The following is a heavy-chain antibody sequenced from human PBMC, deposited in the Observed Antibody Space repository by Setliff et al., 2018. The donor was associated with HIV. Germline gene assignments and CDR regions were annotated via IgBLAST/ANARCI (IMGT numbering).Heavy chain of an antibody. V-gene: IGHV4-59*08. Sequence: SETLSLTCTVSGGSISSYYWSWIRQPPGKGLEWIGYIYYSGSTNYNPSLKSRVTISVDTSKNQFSLKLSSVTAADTAVYYCARTASYGNSWYHWFDPWGQGTLVTVSS. D-gene: IGHD6-13*01. CDR1: GGSISSYY. CDR2: IYYSGST. CDR3: ARTASYGNSWYHWFDP. J-gene: IGHJ5*02.